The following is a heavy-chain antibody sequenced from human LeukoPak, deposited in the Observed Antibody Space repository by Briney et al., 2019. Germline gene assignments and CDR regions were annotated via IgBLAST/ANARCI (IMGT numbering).Heavy chain of an antibody. CDR1: GFTLASYG. CDR2: IWCDGSNT. Sequence: LTGGSLRLSCAASGFTLASYGIHWVRQAPGKGMEWVAVIWCDGSNTYYADSVKGRFTISRDNSKNTLYLQMNSLRAEDTAVYYCAKATIPPQVYSSSWRYFDYWGQGTLVTVSS. V-gene: IGHV3-33*06. D-gene: IGHD6-13*01. J-gene: IGHJ4*02. CDR3: AKATIPPQVYSSSWRYFDY.